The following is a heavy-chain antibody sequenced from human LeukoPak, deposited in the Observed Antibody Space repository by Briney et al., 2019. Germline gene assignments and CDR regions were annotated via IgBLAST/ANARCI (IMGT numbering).Heavy chain of an antibody. Sequence: GGSLRLSCAASGFTFSSYGMHWVRQAPGKGLEWVAVISYDGSNKYYADSVKGRFTISRDNSKNTLYLQMNSLRAEDTAVYYCAKWLGGWFLSSMYYFDYWGQGTLVTVSS. J-gene: IGHJ4*02. CDR1: GFTFSSYG. D-gene: IGHD3-10*01. CDR3: AKWLGGWFLSSMYYFDY. V-gene: IGHV3-30*18. CDR2: ISYDGSNK.